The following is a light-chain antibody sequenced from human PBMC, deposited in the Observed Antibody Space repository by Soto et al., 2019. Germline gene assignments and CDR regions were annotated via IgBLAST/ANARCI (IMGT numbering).Light chain of an antibody. CDR2: LNSDGSH. J-gene: IGLJ2*01. V-gene: IGLV4-69*01. CDR1: SGHSSYA. CDR3: QTWGTGIVV. Sequence: QAVVTQSPSASASLGASVKLTCTLSSGHSSYAIAWHQQQPEKGPRYLMKLNSDGSHNKGDGIPDRFSGSSSGAERYLTISGLQSEDEADYSCQTWGTGIVVFGGGTKLTVL.